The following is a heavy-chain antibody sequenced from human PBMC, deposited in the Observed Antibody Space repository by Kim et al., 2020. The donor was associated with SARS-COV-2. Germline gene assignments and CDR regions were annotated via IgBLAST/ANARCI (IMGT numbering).Heavy chain of an antibody. CDR3: ASSTVEMATIGAFDY. V-gene: IGHV1-69*01. D-gene: IGHD5-12*01. Sequence: QKFQGRVTITADESTSTAYMELSSLRSEDTAVYYCASSTVEMATIGAFDYWGQGTLVTVSS. J-gene: IGHJ4*02.